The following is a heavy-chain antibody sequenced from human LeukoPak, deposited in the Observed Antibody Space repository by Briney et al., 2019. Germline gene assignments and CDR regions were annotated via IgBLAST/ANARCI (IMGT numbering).Heavy chain of an antibody. J-gene: IGHJ4*02. CDR1: GYSFTSYW. CDR3: TRRAIFGAVIDLYYFDS. V-gene: IGHV5-51*01. CDR2: ISPGDSDT. Sequence: GESLKISCEASGYSFTSYWIGWVRQMPGKGLEWIAIISPGDSDTIYSPSFQGQVTISADKSISTAYLRWNSLKASDTATYFCTRRAIFGAVIDLYYFDSWGQGTLVTVSS. D-gene: IGHD3-3*01.